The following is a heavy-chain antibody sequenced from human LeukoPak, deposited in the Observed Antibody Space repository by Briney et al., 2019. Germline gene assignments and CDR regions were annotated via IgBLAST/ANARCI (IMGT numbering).Heavy chain of an antibody. J-gene: IGHJ4*02. CDR3: AKDISRDFVVVPAADY. Sequence: GGSLRLSCAASVFAFDDYAMHWVRHPPGKSLEWVSLISGDGGSTYYADSVKGRFTVSRDNSKNSLYLQMNSLRTEDTALYYCAKDISRDFVVVPAADYWGQGTLVTVSS. CDR2: ISGDGGST. CDR1: VFAFDDYA. D-gene: IGHD2-2*01. V-gene: IGHV3-43*02.